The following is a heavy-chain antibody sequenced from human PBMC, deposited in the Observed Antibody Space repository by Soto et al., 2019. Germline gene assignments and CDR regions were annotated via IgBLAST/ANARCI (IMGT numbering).Heavy chain of an antibody. CDR3: ARGYGRKFDY. Sequence: SETLSLTCAVYGGSFSGYYWSWIRQPPGKGLEWIGEVNHSGSTNYNPSLKSRVTISVDTSKNQFSLKLSSVTAADTAVYYCARGYGRKFDYWGQGTLVTVSS. V-gene: IGHV4-34*01. J-gene: IGHJ4*02. D-gene: IGHD3-10*01. CDR1: GGSFSGYY. CDR2: VNHSGST.